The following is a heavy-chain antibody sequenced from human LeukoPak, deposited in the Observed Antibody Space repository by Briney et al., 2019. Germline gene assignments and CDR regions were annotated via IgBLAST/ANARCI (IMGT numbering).Heavy chain of an antibody. V-gene: IGHV4-30-2*01. D-gene: IGHD3-22*01. CDR2: IYHSGST. CDR3: ARAQKYYYDSSGYTYYFDY. Sequence: PSQTLSLTCAVSGGSISSGGYSWSWIRQPPGKGLEWIGYIYHSGSTYYNPSLKSRVTISVDRSKSQFSLKLSSVTAADTAVYYCARAQKYYYDSSGYTYYFDYWGQGTLVTVSS. CDR1: GGSISSGGYS. J-gene: IGHJ4*02.